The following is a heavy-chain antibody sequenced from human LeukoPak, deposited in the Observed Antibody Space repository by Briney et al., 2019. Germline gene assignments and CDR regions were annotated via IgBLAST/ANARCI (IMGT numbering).Heavy chain of an antibody. Sequence: GGSLRLSCAASGFTVSSNYMSWVRQAPGKGLEWVSVIYSGGSTYYADSVKGRFTISRDNSKNTLYLQMNSLRAEDTAVYYCARDPDSYNWFDPWGQGTLVTVSS. D-gene: IGHD1-14*01. CDR2: IYSGGST. J-gene: IGHJ5*02. V-gene: IGHV3-53*01. CDR3: ARDPDSYNWFDP. CDR1: GFTVSSNY.